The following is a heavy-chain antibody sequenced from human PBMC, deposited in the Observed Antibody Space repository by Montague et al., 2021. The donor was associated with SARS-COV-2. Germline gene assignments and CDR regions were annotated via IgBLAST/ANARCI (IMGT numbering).Heavy chain of an antibody. CDR3: ARQYGDSSGEDAFDI. D-gene: IGHD3-22*01. J-gene: IGHJ3*02. V-gene: IGHV4-59*08. CDR2: IYYSGST. CDR1: GGSISSYY. Sequence: SGTLSLTCTVSGGSISSYYWSWIRQPPGKGLEWIGYIYYSGSTNYNPSLKSRVTISVDTSKNQFSLKLSSVTAADTAVYYCARQYGDSSGEDAFDIWGQGTMVTVSS.